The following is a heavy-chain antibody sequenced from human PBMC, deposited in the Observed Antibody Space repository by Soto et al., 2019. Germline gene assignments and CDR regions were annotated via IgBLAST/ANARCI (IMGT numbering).Heavy chain of an antibody. V-gene: IGHV4-30-4*01. Sequence: PSETLSLTCTVSGGSISSGDYYWSWIRQPPGKGLEWIGYIYYSGSTYYNPSLKSRVTISVDTSKNQFSLKLSSVTAADTAVYYCAREPKPIVGAGGFDYWGQGTLVTVSS. CDR1: GGSISSGDYY. CDR2: IYYSGST. D-gene: IGHD1-26*01. CDR3: AREPKPIVGAGGFDY. J-gene: IGHJ4*02.